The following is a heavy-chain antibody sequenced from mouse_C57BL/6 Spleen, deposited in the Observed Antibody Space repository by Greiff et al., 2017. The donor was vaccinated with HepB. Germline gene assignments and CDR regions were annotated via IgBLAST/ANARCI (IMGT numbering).Heavy chain of an antibody. CDR2: ISGGGGNT. CDR3: AREGELGSFFDY. Sequence: EVNLVESGGGLVKPGGSLKLSCAASGFTFSSYTMSWVRQTPEKRLEWVATISGGGGNTYYPDSVKGRFTISRDNAKNTLYLQMSSLRSEDTALYYCAREGELGSFFDYWGQGTTLTVSS. V-gene: IGHV5-9*01. CDR1: GFTFSSYT. J-gene: IGHJ2*01. D-gene: IGHD4-1*01.